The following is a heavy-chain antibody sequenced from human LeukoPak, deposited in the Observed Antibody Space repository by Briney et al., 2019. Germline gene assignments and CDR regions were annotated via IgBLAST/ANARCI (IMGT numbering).Heavy chain of an antibody. CDR2: IHHSGST. CDR1: GYSISNNYY. J-gene: IGHJ6*03. V-gene: IGHV4-38-2*02. CDR3: ASSSQGSGSYYYYYYYMDV. Sequence: SETLSLTCIVSGYSISNNYYWAWIRQPPGKGLEWIGCIHHSGSTYYNPSLKSRVTISVDTSKNQFSLKLSSVTAADTAVYYCASSSQGSGSYYYYYYYMDVWGKGTTVTVSS. D-gene: IGHD3-10*01.